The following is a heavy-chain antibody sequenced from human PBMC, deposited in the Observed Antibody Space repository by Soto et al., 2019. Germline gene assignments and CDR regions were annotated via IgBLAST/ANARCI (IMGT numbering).Heavy chain of an antibody. Sequence: QITLKESGPPRVKPTQTLTLTCTFSGFSLSTEGVAVGWIRQPPGKALEWLSVIYWDDDQRSSTSLRSRHTITKDTSKNHVVLTMTNMDPLDTATYYCAHRDRASGGLFDYWGQGILVTVSS. J-gene: IGHJ4*02. D-gene: IGHD3-10*01. CDR1: GFSLSTEGVA. V-gene: IGHV2-5*02. CDR2: IYWDDDQ. CDR3: AHRDRASGGLFDY.